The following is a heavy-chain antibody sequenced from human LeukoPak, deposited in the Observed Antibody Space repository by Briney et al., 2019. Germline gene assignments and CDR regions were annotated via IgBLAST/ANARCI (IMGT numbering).Heavy chain of an antibody. D-gene: IGHD5-18*01. Sequence: PGGSLRLSCAASGFTFSSYWMHWVRQAPGKGLVWVSHINNDGSSTTYADSVEGRFATSRDNAKNTLYLQMNSLRVEDTAVYYCAILRDTVTASDYWGQGTLVTVSS. CDR3: AILRDTVTASDY. V-gene: IGHV3-74*01. CDR2: INNDGSST. CDR1: GFTFSSYW. J-gene: IGHJ4*02.